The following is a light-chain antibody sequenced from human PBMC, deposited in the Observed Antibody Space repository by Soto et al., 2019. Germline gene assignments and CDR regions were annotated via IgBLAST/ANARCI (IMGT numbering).Light chain of an antibody. Sequence: QSALTQPASVSRSPGQSITISSTGTSSDVGGYNYVSWYQQHPGKAPKLMIYDVSNRPSGVSNRFSGSKSGNTASLTISGLQAEDEADYYCSSYTSSSTLDVFGTVTKVTVL. CDR1: SSDVGGYNY. CDR3: SSYTSSSTLDV. J-gene: IGLJ1*01. V-gene: IGLV2-14*01. CDR2: DVS.